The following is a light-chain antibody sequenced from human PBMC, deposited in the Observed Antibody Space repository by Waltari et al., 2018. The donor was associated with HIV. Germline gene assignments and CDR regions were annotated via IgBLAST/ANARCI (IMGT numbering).Light chain of an antibody. Sequence: QSVLTQPPSVSAAPGQKVTISCSGSSSNIGNHYVSWYQQLPGTAPKLLIYDNDKRPSGIPDRFSGSKSGTSATLGITGLQTGDEADYYCGTWDNSLSAYVLGAGTKVTVL. J-gene: IGLJ1*01. CDR3: GTWDNSLSAYV. CDR2: DND. V-gene: IGLV1-51*01. CDR1: SSNIGNHY.